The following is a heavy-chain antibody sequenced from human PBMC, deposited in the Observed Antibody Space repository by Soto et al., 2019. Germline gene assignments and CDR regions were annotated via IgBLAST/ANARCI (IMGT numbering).Heavy chain of an antibody. D-gene: IGHD2-15*01. J-gene: IGHJ1*01. CDR3: ASPFCSGGSCYHTEYFQH. Sequence: QVQLVESGGGVVQPGRSLRLSCGASGFTFSSYVMHWVRQAPDKGLEWGAVISYDSSNKFYADSVKGRFTISRDNSKNTLYLQMDNLRTEDTAVYYCASPFCSGGSCYHTEYFQHWGQGTLVTVSS. V-gene: IGHV3-30-3*01. CDR1: GFTFSSYV. CDR2: ISYDSSNK.